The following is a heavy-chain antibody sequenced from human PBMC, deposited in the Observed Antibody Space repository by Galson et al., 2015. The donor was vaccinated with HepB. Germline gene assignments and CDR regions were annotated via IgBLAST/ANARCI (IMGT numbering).Heavy chain of an antibody. CDR1: GGSISSYY. CDR3: ARGGPVVVTAITLGY. CDR2: IYYSGST. D-gene: IGHD2-21*02. Sequence: SETLSLTCTVSGGSISSYYWSWIRQPPGKGLEWIGYIYYSGSTNYNPSLKSRVTISVDTSKNQFSLKLSSVTAADTAVYYCARGGPVVVTAITLGYWGQGTLVTVSS. J-gene: IGHJ4*02. V-gene: IGHV4-59*01.